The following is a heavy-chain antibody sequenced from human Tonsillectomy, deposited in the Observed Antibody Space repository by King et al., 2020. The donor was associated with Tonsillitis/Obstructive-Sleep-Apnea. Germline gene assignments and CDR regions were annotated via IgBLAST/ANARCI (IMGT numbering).Heavy chain of an antibody. CDR1: GYNFTTYW. CDR2: IYPDDSDT. D-gene: IGHD3-10*01. J-gene: IGHJ4*02. CDR3: VRPPSTDYTSGSLDY. V-gene: IGHV5-51*01. Sequence: EQLVQSGAEVKKPGESLKISCKGSGYNFTTYWIGWVRHMPGKGLEWMGIIYPDDSDTRYSPSFQGQVTISADKSLTTAYLQWSSLKASDTASYYCVRPPSTDYTSGSLDYWGQGTLVTVSS.